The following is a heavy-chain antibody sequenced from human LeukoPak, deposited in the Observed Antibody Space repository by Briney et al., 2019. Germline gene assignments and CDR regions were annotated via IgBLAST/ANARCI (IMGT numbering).Heavy chain of an antibody. V-gene: IGHV1-8*02. CDR2: MNPNSGNT. CDR1: GYSFTSYW. CDR3: ARGVTMIVVVTDAFDI. D-gene: IGHD3-22*01. Sequence: GESLKISCKGSGYSFTSYWIGWVRQAAGQGLEWMGWMNPNSGNTGYAQKFQGRVTMTRNTSINTAYMEPSSLRSEGTAVYYCARGVTMIVVVTDAFDIWGQGTLVTVSS. J-gene: IGHJ3*02.